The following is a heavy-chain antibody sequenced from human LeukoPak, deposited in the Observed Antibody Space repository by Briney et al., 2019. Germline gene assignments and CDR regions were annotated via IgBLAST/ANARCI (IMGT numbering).Heavy chain of an antibody. Sequence: GRSLRLSCAASGFTFSSYGMHWVRQAPGKGLEWVAVIWYDGSNKYYADSVKGRFTIYRDNSKNTLYLQMNSLRAEDTAVYYCARDPPYCSGGSCYHLDYWGQGTLVTVSS. CDR3: ARDPPYCSGGSCYHLDY. J-gene: IGHJ4*02. V-gene: IGHV3-33*01. CDR2: IWYDGSNK. D-gene: IGHD2-15*01. CDR1: GFTFSSYG.